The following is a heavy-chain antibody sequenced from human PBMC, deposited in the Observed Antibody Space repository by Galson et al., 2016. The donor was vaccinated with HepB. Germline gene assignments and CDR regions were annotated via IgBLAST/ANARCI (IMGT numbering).Heavy chain of an antibody. CDR2: ISYDGKNK. Sequence: SLRLSCAASGFTFSSYSMHWVRQAPGKGLEWVTLISYDGKNKYYADSVKGRFSISRDNSKNTLYLQMDSLRAEDTAVYHCARDETKKPLQSGSGLMDVWGQGTTVTVSS. V-gene: IGHV3-30*04. J-gene: IGHJ6*02. CDR1: GFTFSSYS. CDR3: ARDETKKPLQSGSGLMDV. D-gene: IGHD1-26*01.